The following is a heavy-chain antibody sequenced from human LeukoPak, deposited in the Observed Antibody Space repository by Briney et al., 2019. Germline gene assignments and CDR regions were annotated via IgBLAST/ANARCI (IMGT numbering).Heavy chain of an antibody. V-gene: IGHV3-30*18. Sequence: GGSLRPSCAASGFTFSSYGMHWVRQAPGKGLEWVAVISHDGSNKYYADSVKGRFTISRDNSKNTLYLQMNSLRAEDTAVYYCAKEQDIVVVVAALPHLPLDYWGQGTLVTVSS. J-gene: IGHJ4*02. CDR1: GFTFSSYG. CDR3: AKEQDIVVVVAALPHLPLDY. D-gene: IGHD2-15*01. CDR2: ISHDGSNK.